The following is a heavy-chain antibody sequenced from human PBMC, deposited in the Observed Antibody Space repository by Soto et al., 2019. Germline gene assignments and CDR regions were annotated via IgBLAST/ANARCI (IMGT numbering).Heavy chain of an antibody. V-gene: IGHV1-46*01. CDR1: GYTFTSYY. CDR3: AAENHQGYPATYYYYYGMDV. CDR2: INPSGGST. J-gene: IGHJ6*02. Sequence: ASVKVSCKASGYTFTSYYMHWVRQAPGQGLEWMGIINPSGGSTSYAQKFQGRVTMTRDTSTSTVYMELSSLRSEDTAVYYCAAENHQGYPATYYYYYGMDVWGQGTTVTVSS. D-gene: IGHD1-26*01.